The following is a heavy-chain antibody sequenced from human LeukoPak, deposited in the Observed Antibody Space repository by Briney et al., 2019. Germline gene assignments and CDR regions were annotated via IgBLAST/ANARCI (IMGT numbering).Heavy chain of an antibody. CDR2: ISGSGGST. J-gene: IGHJ4*02. Sequence: GGSLRLSCAASGFTFSSYSMNWVRQAPGKGLEWVSAISGSGGSTYYADSVKGRFTISRDNSKNTLYLQMNSLRAEDTAVYYCANPTLTGYFDYWGQGTLVTVSS. V-gene: IGHV3-23*01. D-gene: IGHD7-27*01. CDR1: GFTFSSYS. CDR3: ANPTLTGYFDY.